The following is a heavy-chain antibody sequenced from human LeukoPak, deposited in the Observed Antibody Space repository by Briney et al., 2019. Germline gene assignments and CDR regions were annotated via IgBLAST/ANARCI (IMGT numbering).Heavy chain of an antibody. V-gene: IGHV1-3*01. CDR1: GYSFSSFA. D-gene: IGHD2-8*01. CDR3: ARRGSEMVYAIPLYYFDY. J-gene: IGHJ4*02. Sequence: ASVKVSCKASGYSFSSFAIQWVRQAPGHRLEWMGWINAGNGNTKFSRKFRGRVTITRDTSASTAYMELSSLRSEDTAVYYCARRGSEMVYAIPLYYFDYWGQGTLVTVSS. CDR2: INAGNGNT.